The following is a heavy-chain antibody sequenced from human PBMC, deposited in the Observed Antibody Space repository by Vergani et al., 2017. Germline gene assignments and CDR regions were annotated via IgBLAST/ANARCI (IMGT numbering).Heavy chain of an antibody. V-gene: IGHV3-30*18. CDR2: ISYDGSNK. Sequence: QVQLVESGGGVVQPGRSLRLSCAASGFTFSSYGMHWVRQAPGKGLEWVAVISYDGSNKYYADSVKGRFTIPRDNSKNTLYLQMNSLRAEDTAVYYCAKLLTGTTSPTGYWGQGTLVTVSS. J-gene: IGHJ4*02. CDR1: GFTFSSYG. CDR3: AKLLTGTTSPTGY. D-gene: IGHD1-20*01.